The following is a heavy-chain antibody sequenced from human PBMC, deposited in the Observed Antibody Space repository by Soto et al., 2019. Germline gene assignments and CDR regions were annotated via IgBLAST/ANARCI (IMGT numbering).Heavy chain of an antibody. CDR1: GFSFSGYA. D-gene: IGHD6-6*01. CDR3: AKDSYSSSSTVDY. Sequence: QVQLVESGGGVVQPERSLRLSCAASGFSFSGYAMHWVRQAPGKGLEWVAVISYDGSNKYYGDSVKGRFTISRDNSKNTLYLQMNSLRADDTAMYYCAKDSYSSSSTVDYWGQGTLVTVSS. V-gene: IGHV3-30*18. CDR2: ISYDGSNK. J-gene: IGHJ4*02.